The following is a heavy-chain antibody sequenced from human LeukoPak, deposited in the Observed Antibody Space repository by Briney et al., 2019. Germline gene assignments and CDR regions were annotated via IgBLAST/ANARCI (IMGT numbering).Heavy chain of an antibody. CDR2: IKQDGSEK. D-gene: IGHD3-22*01. CDR3: AREDGLYYYGSSGYYYY. Sequence: GGSLRLSCAASGFTFSSYWMSWVRQAPGKGLEWVANIKQDGSEKYYVDSVKGRFTISRDNAKNSLYLQMNSLRAEDTAVYYCAREDGLYYYGSSGYYYYWGQGTLVTVSS. J-gene: IGHJ4*02. V-gene: IGHV3-7*03. CDR1: GFTFSSYW.